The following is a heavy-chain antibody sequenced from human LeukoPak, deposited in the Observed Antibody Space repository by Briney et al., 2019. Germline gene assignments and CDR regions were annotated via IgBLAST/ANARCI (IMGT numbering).Heavy chain of an antibody. CDR2: INSDASST. V-gene: IGHV3-74*01. CDR3: ARSGPTYTSELDY. J-gene: IGHJ4*02. D-gene: IGHD6-19*01. Sequence: HPGGSLRLSCAASGFTFSRYWMHWVRQAPGKGLVWVSRINSDASSTTYAGSVKGRFTISRDNAKNTLYLQMNSLRAEDTAVYFCARSGPTYTSELDYWGLGNLVTVSS. CDR1: GFTFSRYW.